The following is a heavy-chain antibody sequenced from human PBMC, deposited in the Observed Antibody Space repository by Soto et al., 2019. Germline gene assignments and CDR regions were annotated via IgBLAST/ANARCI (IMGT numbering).Heavy chain of an antibody. J-gene: IGHJ6*02. CDR1: GFTFSNYT. CDR2: ISSSSSYI. CDR3: ASRDIVVVPAGDYYYGMDV. D-gene: IGHD2-2*01. Sequence: GRSLRLSCAASGFTFSNYTMNWVRQAPGKGLEWVSSISSSSSYIYYADSVKGRFTISRDNAKNSLYLQMNSLRAEDTAVYYCASRDIVVVPAGDYYYGMDVWGQGTTVTVSS. V-gene: IGHV3-21*01.